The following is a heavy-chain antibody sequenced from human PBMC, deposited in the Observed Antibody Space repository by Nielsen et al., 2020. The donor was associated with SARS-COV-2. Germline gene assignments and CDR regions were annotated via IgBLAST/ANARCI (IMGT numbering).Heavy chain of an antibody. CDR2: IYYSGST. V-gene: IGHV4-61*01. CDR3: ARDLVGELAEV. Sequence: SETLSLTCTVSGGSVSSGSYYWSWIRQPPGKGLEWIGYIYYSGSTNYNPSLKSRVTISVDTSKNQFSLKLRSVTAADTAVYYCARDLVGELAEVWGQGTTVTVSS. CDR1: GGSVSSGSYY. D-gene: IGHD3-10*01. J-gene: IGHJ6*02.